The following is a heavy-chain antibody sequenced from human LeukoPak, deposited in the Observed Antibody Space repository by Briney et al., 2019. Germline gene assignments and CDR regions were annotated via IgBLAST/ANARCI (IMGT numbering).Heavy chain of an antibody. CDR2: ISYDGSNK. Sequence: GGSLRLSCAASGFTFSSYGMHWVRQAPGKGLEWVAVISYDGSNKYYADSVKGRFTISRDNSKNTLCLQMNSLRAEDTAVYYCAREGDYGDYAFSSWVVRFDPWGQGTLVTVSS. CDR3: AREGDYGDYAFSSWVVRFDP. J-gene: IGHJ5*02. D-gene: IGHD4-17*01. CDR1: GFTFSSYG. V-gene: IGHV3-30*03.